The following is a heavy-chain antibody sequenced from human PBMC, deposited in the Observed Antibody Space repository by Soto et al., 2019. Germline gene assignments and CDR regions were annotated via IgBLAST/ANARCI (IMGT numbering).Heavy chain of an antibody. CDR1: GGSISTGDYY. CDR3: ARSPSGYSYLPWFEP. CDR2: IYYSGST. Sequence: SETLSLTCTFSGGSISTGDYYWSWIRQPPGKGLEWIGYIYYSGSTYYNPSLKSRVTISVDTSKNQFSLKLSSVTAADTAVYYCARSPSGYSYLPWFEPWGQGTLVIVSS. D-gene: IGHD5-12*01. J-gene: IGHJ5*02. V-gene: IGHV4-30-4*01.